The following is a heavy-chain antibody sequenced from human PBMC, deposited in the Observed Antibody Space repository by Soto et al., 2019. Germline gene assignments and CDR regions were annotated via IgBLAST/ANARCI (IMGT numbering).Heavy chain of an antibody. V-gene: IGHV4-39*01. J-gene: IGHJ6*02. D-gene: IGHD3-10*01. CDR1: GGSISTSPYY. CDR2: THYSGST. CDR3: ARRGVERGMDV. Sequence: QLQLQESGPGLVKPSETLSLTCTVSGGSISTSPYYWGWIRQPPGKGLEWIGSTHYSGSTYYNPSHKSRVTVAVDTSKNQISLTLSSMTAADTAVYYCARRGVERGMDVWGQGTTVTVSS.